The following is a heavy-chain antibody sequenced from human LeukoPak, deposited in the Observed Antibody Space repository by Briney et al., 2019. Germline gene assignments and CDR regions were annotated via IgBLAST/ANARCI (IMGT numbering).Heavy chain of an antibody. CDR3: ARVGYDILTGYYMGSYWYFDL. J-gene: IGHJ2*01. V-gene: IGHV4-34*01. D-gene: IGHD3-9*01. CDR2: INHSGST. CDR1: GGSFSGYY. Sequence: SETLSLTCAVYGGSFSGYYWSWIRQPPGKGLEWIGEINHSGSTNYNPSLKSRVTISVDTSKNQFSLKLSSVTAADTAVYYCARVGYDILTGYYMGSYWYFDLWGRGTLVTVSS.